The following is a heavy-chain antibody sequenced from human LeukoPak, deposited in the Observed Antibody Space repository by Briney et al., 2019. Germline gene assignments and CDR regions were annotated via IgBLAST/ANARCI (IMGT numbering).Heavy chain of an antibody. CDR3: AKDGGNAFDI. CDR2: VSGSDGTT. V-gene: IGHV3-23*01. CDR1: GFAFSSYA. J-gene: IGHJ3*02. Sequence: PGGSLRLSCAASGFAFSSYAMSWVRQAPGKGLEWVSGVSGSDGTTYYVDSVKGRFTISRDNSRNTLYLQMNSLRAEDTAVYYCAKDGGNAFDIWGQGTMVTVSS.